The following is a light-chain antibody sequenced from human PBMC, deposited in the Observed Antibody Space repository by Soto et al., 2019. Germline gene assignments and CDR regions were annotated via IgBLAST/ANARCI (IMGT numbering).Light chain of an antibody. CDR2: NAS. CDR1: QSVTSNS. J-gene: IGKJ1*01. CDR3: QQYITSPWT. V-gene: IGKV3-20*01. Sequence: EVVLTQSPGTLSLSPGEGAALSCRASQSVTSNSVAWYRQKPGQAPRLLMYNASNRAVGIPDRFGGSGSGTNFTLTISRLEPEDFAVYYCQQYITSPWTFGQGTIVDI.